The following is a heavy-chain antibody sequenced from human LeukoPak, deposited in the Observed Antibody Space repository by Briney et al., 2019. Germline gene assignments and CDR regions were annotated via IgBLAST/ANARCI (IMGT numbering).Heavy chain of an antibody. CDR3: AGGEVGATPYYFDY. J-gene: IGHJ4*02. CDR1: GGTFSSYA. V-gene: IGHV1-69*13. D-gene: IGHD1-26*01. CDR2: IIPIFGTA. Sequence: GASVKVSCKASGGTFSSYAISWVRQAPGQGLEWMGGIIPIFGTANYAQKFQGRVTITADESTSTAYMELSSLRSEDTAVYYCAGGEVGATPYYFDYWGQGTLVTVSS.